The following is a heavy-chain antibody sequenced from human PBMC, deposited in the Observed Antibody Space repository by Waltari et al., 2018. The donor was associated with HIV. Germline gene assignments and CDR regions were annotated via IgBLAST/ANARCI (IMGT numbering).Heavy chain of an antibody. CDR2: FYSGGSA. CDR1: GFNVGSNY. V-gene: IGHV3-53*01. D-gene: IGHD6-19*01. J-gene: IGHJ5*01. Sequence: EVQLVESGGGWIQPGGSLRLSGAASGFNVGSNYMSWVRQAPGKGLEWVSVFYSGGSAYSADSVKGRFTISRDNSKNTLHLQMKRLRTEDTAVYYCARVKAYSSGWFDYWGQGTLVTVSS. CDR3: ARVKAYSSGWFDY.